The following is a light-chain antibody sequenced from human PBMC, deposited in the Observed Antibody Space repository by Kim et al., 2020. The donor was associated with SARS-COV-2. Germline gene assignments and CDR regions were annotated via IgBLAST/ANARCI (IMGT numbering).Light chain of an antibody. J-gene: IGKJ2*01. CDR1: QYVSSN. CDR3: QHYYNWPYT. Sequence: ERVMMQSPATLAVSPGESATLSCTASQYVSSNLAWYKQKPGQPPRLLIYGASTRATGVPARFSGSGSGTEFTLTISSLRSEDLALYYCQHYYNWPYTFGQGTKLEI. CDR2: GAS. V-gene: IGKV3-15*01.